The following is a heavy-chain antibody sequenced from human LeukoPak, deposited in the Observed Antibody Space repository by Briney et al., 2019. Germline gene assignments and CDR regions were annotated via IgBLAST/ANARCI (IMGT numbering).Heavy chain of an antibody. J-gene: IGHJ6*02. CDR2: IYYSGST. CDR3: AREKVPRRNYDILTGYVYYGMDV. D-gene: IGHD3-9*01. Sequence: ASETLSLTCTVSGGSISSSSYYWGWIRQPPGKGLEWIGSIYYSGSTNYNPSLKSRVTISVDTSKNQFSLKLSSVTAADTAVYYCAREKVPRRNYDILTGYVYYGMDVWGQGTTVTVSS. V-gene: IGHV4-39*07. CDR1: GGSISSSSYY.